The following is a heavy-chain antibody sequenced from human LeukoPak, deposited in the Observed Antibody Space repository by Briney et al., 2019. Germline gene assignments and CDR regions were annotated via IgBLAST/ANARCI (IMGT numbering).Heavy chain of an antibody. V-gene: IGHV4-39*01. CDR1: GGSISSSNYY. CDR3: ARAGSSWLHMDV. CDR2: IYYTGST. Sequence: SETLSLTRTVSGGSISSSNYYWGWIRQPPGKGLEWIGSIYYTGSTYYNPSLKSRVTIFVDTSKNQFSLKLISVTAADTAVYYCARAGSSWLHMDVWGKGTTVTVSS. D-gene: IGHD6-13*01. J-gene: IGHJ6*03.